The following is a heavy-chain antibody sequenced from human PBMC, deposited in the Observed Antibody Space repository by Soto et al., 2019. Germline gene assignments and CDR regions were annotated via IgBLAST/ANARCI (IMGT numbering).Heavy chain of an antibody. D-gene: IGHD3-10*01. CDR3: ATDFRSGSHGGGVDY. J-gene: IGHJ4*02. CDR1: GHTLTELS. Sequence: QVQMVQSGSEVKKSGASVKVSCKVSGHTLTELSIHWVRQTPGKGLEWMGGFDPKTHDTMYVQKFQGRITMTGDTSTDTAYMELSSLRSEDTATYYCATDFRSGSHGGGVDYWGQGTLVTVSS. CDR2: FDPKTHDT. V-gene: IGHV1-24*01.